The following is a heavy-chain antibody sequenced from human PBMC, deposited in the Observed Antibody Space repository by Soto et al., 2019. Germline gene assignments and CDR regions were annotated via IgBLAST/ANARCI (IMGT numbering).Heavy chain of an antibody. CDR3: ATIYLEYSSPSVAFDI. V-gene: IGHV1-24*01. J-gene: IGHJ3*02. CDR1: GYTLTELS. CDR2: FDPEDGET. D-gene: IGHD6-6*01. Sequence: ASVKVSCKVSGYTLTELSMHWVRQAPGKGLEWMGGFDPEDGETIYAQKFQGRVTMTEDTSTDTAYMELSSLRSEDTAVYYCATIYLEYSSPSVAFDIWGQGTMVTVSS.